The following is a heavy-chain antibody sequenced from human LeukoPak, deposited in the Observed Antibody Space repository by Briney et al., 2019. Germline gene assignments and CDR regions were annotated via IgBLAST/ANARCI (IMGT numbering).Heavy chain of an antibody. V-gene: IGHV3-74*01. CDR3: AMGSPDESLDY. CDR1: GFTFSSYW. CDR2: INTDGSST. D-gene: IGHD1-26*01. J-gene: IGHJ4*02. Sequence: GGSLRLSCAASGFTFSSYWMHWVRQAPGKGLVWVSRINTDGSSTRYADSVKGRFTISRDNAKNMLYLQMNSLRAEDTAVYYYAMGSPDESLDYWGQGILVTVSS.